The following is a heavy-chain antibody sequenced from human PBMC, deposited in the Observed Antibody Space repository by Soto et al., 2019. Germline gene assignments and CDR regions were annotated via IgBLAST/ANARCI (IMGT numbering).Heavy chain of an antibody. CDR2: ISAYNGNT. Sequence: QVQLVQSGAEVKKPGASVKVSCKTSGYTFTNFGLSWVRQAPGQGLEWMGWISAYNGNTNYAQNFQGRVTMTTDTPTSTAYMELRGLRSGETAVYYGARGGTPIDYWGQGTLVTVSS. CDR3: ARGGTPIDY. J-gene: IGHJ4*02. V-gene: IGHV1-18*01. CDR1: GYTFTNFG. D-gene: IGHD3-16*01.